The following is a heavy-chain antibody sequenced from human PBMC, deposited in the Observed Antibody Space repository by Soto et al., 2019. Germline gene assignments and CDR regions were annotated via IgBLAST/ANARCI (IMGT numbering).Heavy chain of an antibody. J-gene: IGHJ5*02. Sequence: SETLSLTCTVSGGSISSYYWSWIRQPPGKGLEWIGYIYYSGSTNYNPSLKSRVTISVDTSKNQFSLKLSSVTAADTAVYYCARSDTGDFWSGYYEAWFDPWGQGTLVTVSS. CDR3: ARSDTGDFWSGYYEAWFDP. CDR2: IYYSGST. D-gene: IGHD3-3*01. V-gene: IGHV4-59*01. CDR1: GGSISSYY.